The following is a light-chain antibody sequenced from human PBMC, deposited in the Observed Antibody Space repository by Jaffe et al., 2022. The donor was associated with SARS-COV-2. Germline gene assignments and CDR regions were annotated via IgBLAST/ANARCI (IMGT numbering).Light chain of an antibody. J-gene: IGKJ2*01. CDR1: QSISTW. CDR3: QQYKTYLYT. CDR2: KAS. V-gene: IGKV1-5*03. Sequence: DIQMTQSPSTLSASVGDRVTITCRTSQSISTWLAWYQQKPGKAPKLLIYKASTVKTGVPSRFSGSGSGTEFTLTISSLQPDDVATYYCQQYKTYLYTFGQGTKLEIK.